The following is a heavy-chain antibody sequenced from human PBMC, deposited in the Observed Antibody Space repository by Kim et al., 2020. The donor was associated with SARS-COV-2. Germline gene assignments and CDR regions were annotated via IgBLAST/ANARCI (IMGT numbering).Heavy chain of an antibody. V-gene: IGHV1-8*01. D-gene: IGHD3-10*01. Sequence: ASVKVSCKASGYTFTSYDINWVRQATGQGLEWMVWMNPNSGNTGYAQKFQGRVTMTRNTSISTAYMELSSLRSEDTAVYYCARGIGNYYGSGSKWNWFDPWGQGTLVTVSS. CDR3: ARGIGNYYGSGSKWNWFDP. J-gene: IGHJ5*02. CDR2: MNPNSGNT. CDR1: GYTFTSYD.